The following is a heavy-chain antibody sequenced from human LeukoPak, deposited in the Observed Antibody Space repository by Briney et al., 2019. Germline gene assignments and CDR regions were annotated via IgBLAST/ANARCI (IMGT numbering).Heavy chain of an antibody. CDR1: GFTFSSHA. V-gene: IGHV3-21*01. Sequence: GGSLRLSCAASGFTFSSHAMNWVRQAPGKGLEWVSSIDYSGTFTKYADSVKGRFTISRDNAKNSLYLQMDSVRAEDTAVYYCARVPSGSGSYLWWFDLWGRGTLVTVSS. D-gene: IGHD3-10*01. CDR2: IDYSGTFT. J-gene: IGHJ2*01. CDR3: ARVPSGSGSYLWWFDL.